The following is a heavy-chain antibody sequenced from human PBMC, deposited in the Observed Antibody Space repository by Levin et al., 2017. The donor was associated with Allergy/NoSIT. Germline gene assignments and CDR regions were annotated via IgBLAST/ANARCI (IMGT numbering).Heavy chain of an antibody. D-gene: IGHD6-13*01. J-gene: IGHJ5*02. V-gene: IGHV4-59*01. Sequence: PSETLSLTCTVSGGSISSYYWSWIRQPPGKGLEWIGYIYYSGSTNYNPSLKSRVTISVDTSKNQFSLKLSSVTAADTAVYYCARVVGYSNRWFDPWGQGTLVTVSS. CDR1: GGSISSYY. CDR3: ARVVGYSNRWFDP. CDR2: IYYSGST.